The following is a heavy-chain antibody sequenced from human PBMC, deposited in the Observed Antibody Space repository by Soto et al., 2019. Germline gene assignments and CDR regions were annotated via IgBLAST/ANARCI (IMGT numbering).Heavy chain of an antibody. V-gene: IGHV3-30-3*01. CDR3: ARPLGYGEDV. Sequence: QVQLVESGGGVVQPGRSLRLSCAASGFTFSSYAMHWVRQAPGKGLEWVAVISYDGSNKYYADSVKGRFTISRDNSKNTLYLQMNSLRAEDTAVYYCARPLGYGEDVWGQGTTVTVSS. J-gene: IGHJ6*02. D-gene: IGHD3-16*01. CDR2: ISYDGSNK. CDR1: GFTFSSYA.